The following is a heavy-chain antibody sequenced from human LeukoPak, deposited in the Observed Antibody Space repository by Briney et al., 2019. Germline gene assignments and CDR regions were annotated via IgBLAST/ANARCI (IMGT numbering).Heavy chain of an antibody. D-gene: IGHD6-13*01. V-gene: IGHV3-30*02. Sequence: GGSLRLSCAASGFTFSSYGMHWVRQAPGKGLEWVAFIRYDGSTKYYADSVKGRFTISRDNSKNTLYLQMNSLRPEDTAVYYCAKVASSSWGYFDYWAQGTLVTVSS. CDR3: AKVASSSWGYFDY. J-gene: IGHJ4*02. CDR2: IRYDGSTK. CDR1: GFTFSSYG.